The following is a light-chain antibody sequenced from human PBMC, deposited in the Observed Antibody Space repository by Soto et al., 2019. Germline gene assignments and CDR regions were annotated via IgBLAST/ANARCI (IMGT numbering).Light chain of an antibody. CDR1: QSVSSY. CDR3: HQRSNWLT. V-gene: IGKV3-11*01. J-gene: IGKJ4*01. CDR2: DAS. Sequence: EIVLTQSPATPSLSPGERATLSCRASQSVSSYLAWYQQKPGQAPRLLIYDASNRATGIPARFSGSGSGTDFTLTFSSLEPEDSAVYYCHQRSNWLTFGGGTKVEIK.